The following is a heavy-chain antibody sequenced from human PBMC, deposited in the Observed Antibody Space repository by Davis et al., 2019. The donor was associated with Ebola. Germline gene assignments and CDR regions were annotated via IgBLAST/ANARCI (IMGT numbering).Heavy chain of an antibody. CDR2: ISGSGATT. CDR1: GFTFSNYA. D-gene: IGHD6-19*01. Sequence: GESLKISCAASGFTFSNYAMSWVRQAPGKGLEWVSGISGSGATTYYADSVKGRFTISRDNSKNTLYLQMNSLRAEDTAVYYCARDNGHSSGWYYYYGMDVWGQGTTVTVSS. CDR3: ARDNGHSSGWYYYYGMDV. J-gene: IGHJ6*02. V-gene: IGHV3-23*01.